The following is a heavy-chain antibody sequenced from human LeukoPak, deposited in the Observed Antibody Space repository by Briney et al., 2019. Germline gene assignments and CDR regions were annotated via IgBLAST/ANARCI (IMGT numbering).Heavy chain of an antibody. CDR2: IKQDGSDK. CDR1: GFTFSNYW. Sequence: GGSLRLSCAASGFTFSNYWMDWVRQAPGKGLEWVAMIKQDGSDKYYVDSVKGRFTVSKDNAENSLYLQMNSLRAEDTAVYYCARDLGGIYDYVWGSYRPPVYFDYWGQGTLVTVSS. J-gene: IGHJ4*02. V-gene: IGHV3-7*01. D-gene: IGHD3-16*02. CDR3: ARDLGGIYDYVWGSYRPPVYFDY.